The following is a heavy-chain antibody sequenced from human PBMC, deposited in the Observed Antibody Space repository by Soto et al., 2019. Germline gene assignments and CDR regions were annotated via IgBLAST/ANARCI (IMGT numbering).Heavy chain of an antibody. Sequence: QVQLQESGPGLVKPSQTLSLTCTVSGGSISSGGYYWSWIRQHPGKGLEWIGYIYYSGSSYYNPSLKSRVTISVDTSKNQFSLKLSSVTAADTAVYYCARGGIAAAAPPDYWGQGTLVTVSS. D-gene: IGHD6-13*01. CDR3: ARGGIAAAAPPDY. V-gene: IGHV4-31*03. CDR2: IYYSGSS. J-gene: IGHJ4*02. CDR1: GGSISSGGYY.